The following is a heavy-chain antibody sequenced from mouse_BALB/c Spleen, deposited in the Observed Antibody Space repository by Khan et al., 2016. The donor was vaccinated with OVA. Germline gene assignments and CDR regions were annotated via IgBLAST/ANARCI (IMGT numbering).Heavy chain of an antibody. Sequence: QEVQSGPELKKPGETVKISCKASGYTFTNYGMNWMKQTPGKGLKWMGWTNTNTGEPTYVEEFKGRFAFSLETSASTAYLQINNLKNEDTATCFCARSRWLLPAMDYWGQGTSVTVSS. J-gene: IGHJ4*01. D-gene: IGHD2-3*01. CDR3: ARSRWLLPAMDY. CDR2: TNTNTGEP. CDR1: GYTFTNYG. V-gene: IGHV9-3*02.